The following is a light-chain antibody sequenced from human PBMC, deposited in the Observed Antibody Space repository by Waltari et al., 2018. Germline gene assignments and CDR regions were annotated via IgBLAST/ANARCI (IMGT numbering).Light chain of an antibody. CDR2: EVR. V-gene: IGLV2-23*02. CDR3: CAYAGSTTLL. Sequence: QSALTQPASVSGSPGQSITISCTGTSSDIGNFDLVSWYQQHPDKAPKLTIYEVRKRPSGVSGRFSGSKSGYTASLTISGLQAEDEATYYCCAYAGSTTLLCGGETKLTVL. J-gene: IGLJ3*02. CDR1: SSDIGNFDL.